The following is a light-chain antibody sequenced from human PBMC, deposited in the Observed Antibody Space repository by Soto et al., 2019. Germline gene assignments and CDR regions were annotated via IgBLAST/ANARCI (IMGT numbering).Light chain of an antibody. CDR3: TSYAGSTPYV. CDR2: EVV. Sequence: QSSLTQPPSASGSPGQSVTISCTGTKSDIGVYDFVSWYQHHPGKAPRLIIYEVVQRPSGVPDRFSGSKSGNTASLPVSGLQAVYVADSFSTSYAGSTPYVFRSGYMVTDL. V-gene: IGLV2-8*01. CDR1: KSDIGVYDF. J-gene: IGLJ1*01.